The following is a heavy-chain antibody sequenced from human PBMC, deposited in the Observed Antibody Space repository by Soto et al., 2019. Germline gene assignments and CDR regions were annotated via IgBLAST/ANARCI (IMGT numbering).Heavy chain of an antibody. Sequence: QVQLVQSGAEVKKPGSSVKVSCKASGGTFSSYTISWVRQAPGQGLEWMGRIIPILGIANYAQKFQGRVTITADKSTGTAYMELSSLGSEDTAVYYCARESGYCSSTSCYYYYGMDVWGQGTTVTVSS. CDR1: GGTFSSYT. CDR2: IIPILGIA. D-gene: IGHD2-2*01. V-gene: IGHV1-69*08. J-gene: IGHJ6*02. CDR3: ARESGYCSSTSCYYYYGMDV.